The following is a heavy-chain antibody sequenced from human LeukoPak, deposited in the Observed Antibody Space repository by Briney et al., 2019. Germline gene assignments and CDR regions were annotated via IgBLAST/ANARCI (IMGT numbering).Heavy chain of an antibody. D-gene: IGHD1/OR15-1a*01. Sequence: PGGSLRLSCAASGFTFSSYAMSWVRQAPGKGLEWVSAISGSGGSTYYADSVKGRFTISRDNAKNSLYLQMNSLRAEDTALYYCAKDMSLSTTGTTTMFDYWGQGTLVTVSS. J-gene: IGHJ4*02. CDR2: ISGSGGST. CDR1: GFTFSSYA. V-gene: IGHV3-23*01. CDR3: AKDMSLSTTGTTTMFDY.